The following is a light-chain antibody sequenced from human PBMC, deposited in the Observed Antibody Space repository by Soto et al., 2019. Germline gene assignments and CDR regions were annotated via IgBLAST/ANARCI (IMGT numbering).Light chain of an antibody. CDR1: QSVSSNS. CDR3: QQFGGSPPSWT. Sequence: ESMLTQSPGTLSLYPGERATLSCRASQSVSSNSLAWYQQKPGQAPRLLIYGASSRATGTPDRFSGSGSGTDFTLTISRLEPEDFAVYYCQQFGGSPPSWTFGQGTKVEI. CDR2: GAS. V-gene: IGKV3-20*01. J-gene: IGKJ1*01.